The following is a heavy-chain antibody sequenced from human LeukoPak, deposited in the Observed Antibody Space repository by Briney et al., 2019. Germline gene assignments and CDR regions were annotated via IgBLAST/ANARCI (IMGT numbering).Heavy chain of an antibody. D-gene: IGHD2-15*01. J-gene: IGHJ4*02. CDR2: ISDSGDNT. CDR3: AKQRYCSDYGCFWLLDFDY. CDR1: GFTFSACP. V-gene: IGHV3-23*01. Sequence: GGSLRLSCAASGFTFSACPMSWVRQAPGKGLEWVSAISDSGDNTYYADSVKGRFTISRDNSKNTLYLQMNSLRAEDTAVYYSAKQRYCSDYGCFWLLDFDYWGQGTLVTVSS.